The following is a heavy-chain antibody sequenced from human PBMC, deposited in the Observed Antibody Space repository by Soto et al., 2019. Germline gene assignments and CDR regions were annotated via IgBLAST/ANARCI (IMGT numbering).Heavy chain of an antibody. CDR2: INRDGSEE. Sequence: EMLLVESGGGLVQPGGSLRLSCVASGFTFSGYWMSWVRQAPGKGLEWVANINRDGSEEHYVDSVKGRFTISRDNAKNSVYLQMDSLRGDDSAVYCCARDPGPRSASIRGLGWFDPWGQGTLVTVSS. CDR3: ARDPGPRSASIRGLGWFDP. CDR1: GFTFSGYW. J-gene: IGHJ5*02. V-gene: IGHV3-7*03. D-gene: IGHD2-2*01.